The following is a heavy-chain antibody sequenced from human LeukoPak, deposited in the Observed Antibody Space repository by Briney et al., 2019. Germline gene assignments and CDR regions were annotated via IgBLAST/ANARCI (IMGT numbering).Heavy chain of an antibody. Sequence: GRSLRLSCAASGFTFSSYSMNWVRQAPGKGLEWVSYISSSSSTIYYADSVKGRFTISRDNAKNSLYLQMNSLRAEDTAVYYCARFALKTPPTDWGQGTLVTVSS. J-gene: IGHJ4*02. CDR3: ARFALKTPPTD. V-gene: IGHV3-48*04. CDR2: ISSSSSTI. CDR1: GFTFSSYS.